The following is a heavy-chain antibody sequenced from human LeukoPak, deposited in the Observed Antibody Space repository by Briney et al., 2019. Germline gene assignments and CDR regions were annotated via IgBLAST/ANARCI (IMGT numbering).Heavy chain of an antibody. CDR1: GYTFTGYY. CDR3: ARAPGPIGEVY. V-gene: IGHV1-2*02. J-gene: IGHJ4*02. Sequence: ASLKVSCEASGYTFTGYYMHWGRQAPGQGLEWMGWINPNSGGTNYAQKFQGRVTMTRDTSISTAYMELNRLRTDAPAVYYCARAPGPIGEVYWGQGTLVTVSS. CDR2: INPNSGGT. D-gene: IGHD3-10*01.